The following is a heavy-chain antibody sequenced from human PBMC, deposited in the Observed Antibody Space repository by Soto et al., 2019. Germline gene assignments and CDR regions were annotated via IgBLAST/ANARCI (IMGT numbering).Heavy chain of an antibody. Sequence: VQLVQSGAEVKKPGSSVKVSCKASGGTFSSYAISWVRQAPGQGLEWMGGIIPIFGTANYAQKFQGRVTITADESTSTAYMELSSLRSEDTAVYYCARGEYSGYNKTHYYYYGMDVWGQGTTVTVSS. D-gene: IGHD5-12*01. CDR3: ARGEYSGYNKTHYYYYGMDV. CDR2: IIPIFGTA. J-gene: IGHJ6*02. V-gene: IGHV1-69*01. CDR1: GGTFSSYA.